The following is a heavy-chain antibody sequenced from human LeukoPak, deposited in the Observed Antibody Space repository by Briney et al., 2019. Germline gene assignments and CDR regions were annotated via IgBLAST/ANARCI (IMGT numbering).Heavy chain of an antibody. J-gene: IGHJ4*02. D-gene: IGHD1-26*01. CDR2: IYYSGST. CDR1: GGSISSSSYY. Sequence: SETLSLTCTVSGGSISSSSYYWGWIRHPPGTGLEWIGSIYYSGSTYYNPSLKSRVTISVDTSKNQFSLKLSSVTAADTAVYYCASGILRELPLQHYFDYWGQGTLVTVSS. CDR3: ASGILRELPLQHYFDY. V-gene: IGHV4-39*07.